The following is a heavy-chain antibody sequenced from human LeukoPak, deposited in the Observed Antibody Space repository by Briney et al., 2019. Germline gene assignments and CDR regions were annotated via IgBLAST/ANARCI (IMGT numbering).Heavy chain of an antibody. CDR3: ARVVSGGTFDS. CDR2: VYSDGTT. CDR1: DGAIGSYY. V-gene: IGHV4-4*07. D-gene: IGHD5/OR15-5a*01. J-gene: IGHJ5*01. Sequence: SETLSVTCTVSDGAIGSYYWTWVRQPADKGFEWIGHVYSDGTTNYNPSLKSRLTMSIDKAKNKFSLKVNSVTAADTAVYYCARVVSGGTFDSWGQGTLVTVSS.